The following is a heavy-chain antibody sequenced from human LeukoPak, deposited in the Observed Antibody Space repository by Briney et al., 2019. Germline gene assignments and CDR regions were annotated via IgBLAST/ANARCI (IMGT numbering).Heavy chain of an antibody. Sequence: PSETLSLTCAVYGGSFSGYYWSWLRQPPGKGLEWIGYIYYSGSTNYNPSLKSRVTISVDTSKNQFSLKLSSVTAADTAVYYCARGDYYDSSGYLGGNGAFDIWGQGTMVTVSS. J-gene: IGHJ3*02. D-gene: IGHD3-22*01. CDR1: GGSFSGYY. CDR2: IYYSGST. V-gene: IGHV4-59*01. CDR3: ARGDYYDSSGYLGGNGAFDI.